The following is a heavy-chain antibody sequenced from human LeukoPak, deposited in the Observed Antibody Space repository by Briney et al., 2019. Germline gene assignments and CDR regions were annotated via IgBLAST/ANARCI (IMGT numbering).Heavy chain of an antibody. CDR3: ARGPIVASIFGYGMDV. CDR1: GYTFIGYY. J-gene: IGHJ6*02. Sequence: ASVKVSCKASGYTFIGYYMNWVRQAPGQGLEWMGWINPNSGGTNYAQKFQGRVTMTRDMSISTAYMELSRLRSDDPAVYYCARGPIVASIFGYGMDVWGQGTTVTVSS. D-gene: IGHD5-12*01. V-gene: IGHV1-2*02. CDR2: INPNSGGT.